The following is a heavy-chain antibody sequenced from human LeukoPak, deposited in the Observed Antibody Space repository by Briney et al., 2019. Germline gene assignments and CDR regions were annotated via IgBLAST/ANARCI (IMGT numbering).Heavy chain of an antibody. CDR2: IYTSGST. CDR1: GGSISSYY. Sequence: SETLSLTCTVSGGSISSYYWSWIRQPAGKGLEWIGRIYTSGSTNYNPSLKSRVTMSVDTSKNQFSLKLSSVTAADTALYYCARPGVDCGSYRSRGAFDIWGQGTMVTVSS. J-gene: IGHJ3*02. D-gene: IGHD3-16*02. CDR3: ARPGVDCGSYRSRGAFDI. V-gene: IGHV4-4*07.